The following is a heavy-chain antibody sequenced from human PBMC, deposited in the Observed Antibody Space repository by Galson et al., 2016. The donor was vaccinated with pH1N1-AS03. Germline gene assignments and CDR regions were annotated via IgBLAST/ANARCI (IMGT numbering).Heavy chain of an antibody. CDR3: ARVVVVPTAKQRGSNWFDP. Sequence: QSGAEVKKPGESLKISCKGSGYNFNTYWIAWVRQTPGKGLEWMGIIFPDDSDVRYNPSFQGHITISADKSISTAYLQWSSLRASDTAMYYCARVVVVPTAKQRGSNWFDPWGQGALGTVSS. CDR2: IFPDDSDV. J-gene: IGHJ5*02. CDR1: GYNFNTYW. D-gene: IGHD2-2*01. V-gene: IGHV5-51*03.